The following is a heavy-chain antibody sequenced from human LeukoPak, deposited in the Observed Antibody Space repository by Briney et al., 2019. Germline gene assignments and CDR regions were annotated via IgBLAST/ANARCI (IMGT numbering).Heavy chain of an antibody. CDR3: GRGIQSFDP. Sequence: ASVKVSCKASGYTLSKYDISWVRQAPGQGLEWMGRINPKNGDTNYAQKFQDRVTMTRDTSMSAAYMEISRLTYDDTAVCYCGRGIQSFDPWGQGTLVTVSS. CDR2: INPKNGDT. V-gene: IGHV1-2*06. CDR1: GYTLSKYD. J-gene: IGHJ5*02.